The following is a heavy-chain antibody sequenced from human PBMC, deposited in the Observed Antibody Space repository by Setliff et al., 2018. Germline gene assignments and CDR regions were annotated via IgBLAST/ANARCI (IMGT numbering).Heavy chain of an antibody. J-gene: IGHJ4*02. CDR2: IIPIFGTA. D-gene: IGHD5-18*01. Sequence: VASVKVSCKASGGTFSSYAISWVRQAPGQGLEWMGGIIPIFGTANYAQKFQGRVTLTTDTSTSTAYMELRSLTSDDSAFYYCARAPSVELVTIRTNSWFTYWGQGTLVTVSS. CDR3: ARAPSVELVTIRTNSWFTY. V-gene: IGHV1-69*05. CDR1: GGTFSSYA.